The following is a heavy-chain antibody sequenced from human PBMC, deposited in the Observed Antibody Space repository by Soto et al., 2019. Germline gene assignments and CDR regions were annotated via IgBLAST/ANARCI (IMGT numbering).Heavy chain of an antibody. Sequence: ASVKVSCKVSGYTLTELSMHWVRQAPGKGLEWMGGFDPEDGETIYAQKFQGRVTMTEDTSTDTAYMELSSLRSEDTAVYYCATVNPSYLTGYSSYYYYGMDVWGQGTTVTVSS. CDR2: FDPEDGET. CDR3: ATVNPSYLTGYSSYYYYGMDV. D-gene: IGHD3-9*01. J-gene: IGHJ6*02. V-gene: IGHV1-24*01. CDR1: GYTLTELS.